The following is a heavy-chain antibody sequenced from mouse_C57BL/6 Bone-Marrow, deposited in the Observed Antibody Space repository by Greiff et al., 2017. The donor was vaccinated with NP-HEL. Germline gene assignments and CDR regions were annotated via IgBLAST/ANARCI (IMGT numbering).Heavy chain of an antibody. CDR3: ARQSNRDY. V-gene: IGHV5-6*02. J-gene: IGHJ2*01. CDR2: ISSGGSYT. Sequence: DVMLVESGGDLVKPGGSLKLSCAASGFTFSSYGMSWVRQTPDKRLEWVATISSGGSYTYYPDSVKGRFTISRDNAKNTLYLQMSSLKSEDTAMYYCARQSNRDYWGQGTTLTVSS. CDR1: GFTFSSYG. D-gene: IGHD2-5*01.